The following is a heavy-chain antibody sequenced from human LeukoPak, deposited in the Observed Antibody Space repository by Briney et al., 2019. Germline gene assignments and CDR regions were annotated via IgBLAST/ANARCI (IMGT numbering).Heavy chain of an antibody. Sequence: GGVLRLSCAASGFTFCTYVMNWVRPAPGEGLEWVSAILGSGGGTYYTDSVKARFTISRDNSKNTLYLQMNSLRAEDTAVYYCATTPGAYYYYHMDVWGQGTTVTVSS. CDR2: ILGSGGGT. V-gene: IGHV3-23*01. D-gene: IGHD3-10*01. CDR3: ATTPGAYYYYHMDV. CDR1: GFTFCTYV. J-gene: IGHJ6*02.